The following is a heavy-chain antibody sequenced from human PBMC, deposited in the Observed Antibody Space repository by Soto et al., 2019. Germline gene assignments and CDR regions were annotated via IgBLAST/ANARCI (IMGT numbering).Heavy chain of an antibody. CDR3: ARIPPFGGARGYFDI. CDR1: GGSISRYY. D-gene: IGHD3-16*01. J-gene: IGHJ4*02. Sequence: SETLSLTCIVSGGSISRYYWSWIRQPPGKGLEWIGYVYYNGSAKYNPSLKSRVTISADTSKNQFSLRMTSVTAADTAVYFCARIPPFGGARGYFDIWGQGALVTVSS. V-gene: IGHV4-59*01. CDR2: VYYNGSA.